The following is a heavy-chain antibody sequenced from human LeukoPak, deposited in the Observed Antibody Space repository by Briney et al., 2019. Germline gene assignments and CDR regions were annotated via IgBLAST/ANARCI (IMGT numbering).Heavy chain of an antibody. D-gene: IGHD2-15*01. V-gene: IGHV1-24*01. CDR1: GYTLTELS. CDR3: ATVREIDCSGGSCYSDWFDP. CDR2: FDPEDGET. J-gene: IGHJ5*02. Sequence: ASVKVSXKVSGYTLTELSMHWVRQAPGKGLEWMGGFDPEDGETIYAQKFQGRVTMTEDTSTDTAYMELSSLRSEDTAVYYCATVREIDCSGGSCYSDWFDPWGQGTLVTVSS.